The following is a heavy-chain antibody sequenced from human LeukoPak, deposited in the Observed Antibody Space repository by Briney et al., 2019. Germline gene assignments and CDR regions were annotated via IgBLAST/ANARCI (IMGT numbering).Heavy chain of an antibody. CDR1: GFTFSTYP. D-gene: IGHD3-10*01. Sequence: GGSLRLSCAASGFTFSTYPMNWVRQAPGKGLEWVSSISSSSSYKYYADSVKGRFTISRDNAKNSLYLQMNSLRADDTAVYYCARAKVHYYGSGSYYNLFDYWGQGTLVTVSS. J-gene: IGHJ4*02. CDR2: ISSSSSYK. CDR3: ARAKVHYYGSGSYYNLFDY. V-gene: IGHV3-21*01.